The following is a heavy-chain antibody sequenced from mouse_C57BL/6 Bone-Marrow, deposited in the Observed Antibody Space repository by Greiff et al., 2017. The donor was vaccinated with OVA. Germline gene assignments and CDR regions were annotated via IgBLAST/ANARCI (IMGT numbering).Heavy chain of an antibody. D-gene: IGHD1-1*01. CDR3: ARSVYCGSSFAY. V-gene: IGHV1-72*01. CDR1: GYTFTSYW. Sequence: LQQPGAELVKPGASVKLSCKASGYTFTSYWMHWVKQRPGRGLERIGRIDPNSGGTKYNEKFKSKATLTVDKPSSTAYMQLSSLTSEDSAVYYCARSVYCGSSFAYWGQGTLVTVSA. CDR2: IDPNSGGT. J-gene: IGHJ3*01.